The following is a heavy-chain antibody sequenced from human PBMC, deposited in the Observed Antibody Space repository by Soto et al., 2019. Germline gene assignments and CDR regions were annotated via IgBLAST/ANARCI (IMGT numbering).Heavy chain of an antibody. CDR3: SKDANCDYVGAFDC. J-gene: IGHJ4*02. CDR2: ITGDGRGT. V-gene: IGHV3-23*01. Sequence: EVQLLESGGALVQPGGSLRLSCAASGLTFSNYVVTWVRQAPGRGLQWVSSITGDGRGTRYADSVRGRFTISRDNSKNTVFLQMNSLRAEDTAIYYCSKDANCDYVGAFDCWGQGTLVTVSS. CDR1: GLTFSNYV. D-gene: IGHD4-17*01.